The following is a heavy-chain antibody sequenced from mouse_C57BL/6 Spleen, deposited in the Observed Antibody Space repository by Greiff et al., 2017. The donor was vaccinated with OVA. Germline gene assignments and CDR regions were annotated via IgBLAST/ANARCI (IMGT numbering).Heavy chain of an antibody. Sequence: VQLQQPGAELVKPGASVKLSCKASGYTFTSYWMQWVKQRPGQGLEWIGEIDPSDSYTNYNQKFKGKATLTVDTSSSTAYMQLSSLTSEDSAVYYGAKAVVPRYFDVWGTGTTVTVSS. CDR2: IDPSDSYT. V-gene: IGHV1-50*01. J-gene: IGHJ1*03. D-gene: IGHD1-1*01. CDR1: GYTFTSYW. CDR3: AKAVVPRYFDV.